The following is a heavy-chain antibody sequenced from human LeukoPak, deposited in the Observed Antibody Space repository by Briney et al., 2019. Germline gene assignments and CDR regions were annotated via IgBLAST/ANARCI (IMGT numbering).Heavy chain of an antibody. J-gene: IGHJ4*02. D-gene: IGHD5-18*01. CDR3: ARARGYSYSYYY. V-gene: IGHV1-3*01. CDR2: INAGNGNT. CDR1: GFTFTSYA. Sequence: GRSLRLSCAASGFTFTSYAMHWVRQAPGQRLEWMGWINAGNGNTKYSQKFQGRVTITRDTSASTAYMELSSLRSEDTAVYYCARARGYSYSYYYWGQGTLVTVSS.